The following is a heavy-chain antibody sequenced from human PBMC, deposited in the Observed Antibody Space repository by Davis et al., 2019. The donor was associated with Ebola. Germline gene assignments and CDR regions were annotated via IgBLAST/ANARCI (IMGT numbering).Heavy chain of an antibody. D-gene: IGHD3-10*01. Sequence: GESLKISCAASGFTFSDYWMHWVRQAPGKGLEWVSRINFEGYNTDYADSVKGRFSISRDNPKNTLFLQMNSLRAEDTAVYYCARDGENYSDLDYWGQGTLVTVSS. J-gene: IGHJ4*02. CDR3: ARDGENYSDLDY. V-gene: IGHV3-74*01. CDR2: INFEGYNT. CDR1: GFTFSDYW.